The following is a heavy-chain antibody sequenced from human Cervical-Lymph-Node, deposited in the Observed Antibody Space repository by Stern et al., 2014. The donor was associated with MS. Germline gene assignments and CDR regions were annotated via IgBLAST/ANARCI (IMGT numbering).Heavy chain of an antibody. CDR1: GGSISSSSYY. CDR2: IYYSGST. D-gene: IGHD6-19*01. J-gene: IGHJ4*02. V-gene: IGHV4-39*01. Sequence: QVQLQESGPGLVKPSETLSLTCTVSGGSISSSSYYWGWIRQPPGKGLEWIGSIYYSGSTYYNPSLKSRVTISVDTSKNQFSLKLSSVTAADTAVYYCARHESIAVSDYWGQGTLVTVSS. CDR3: ARHESIAVSDY.